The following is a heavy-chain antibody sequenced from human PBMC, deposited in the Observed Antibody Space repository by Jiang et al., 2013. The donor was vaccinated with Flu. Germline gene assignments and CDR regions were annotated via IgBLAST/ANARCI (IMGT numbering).Heavy chain of an antibody. J-gene: IGHJ6*02. CDR2: TYYRSKLYN. CDR1: GDSVSNKSAA. V-gene: IGHV6-1*01. CDR3: ARMAGPVVRAPYYYGVDV. Sequence: QTLSLTCAISGDSVSNKSAAWNWIRQSPSRGLEWLGRTYYRSKLYNDYAVSVKSRITIKPDTSKNQFSLQLNSVTPEDTAVYYCARMAGPVVRAPYYYGVDVWGQGTTVTVSS. D-gene: IGHD2-15*01.